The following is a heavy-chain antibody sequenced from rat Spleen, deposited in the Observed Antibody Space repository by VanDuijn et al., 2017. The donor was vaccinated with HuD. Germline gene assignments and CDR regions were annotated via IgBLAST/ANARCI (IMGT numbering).Heavy chain of an antibody. CDR1: GFTFSDYY. CDR2: INYDGGNT. D-gene: IGHD1-11*01. Sequence: EVQLVEPGGGLVQPGRSLKLSCAASGFTFSDYYMAWVRQAPTKGLEWVASINYDGGNTYYRDSVKGRFTISRDNAKSSLNLQMDSLRSEDTATYYCTTDWGYGSYPFAYWGQGTLVTVSS. CDR3: TTDWGYGSYPFAY. J-gene: IGHJ3*01. V-gene: IGHV5-20*01.